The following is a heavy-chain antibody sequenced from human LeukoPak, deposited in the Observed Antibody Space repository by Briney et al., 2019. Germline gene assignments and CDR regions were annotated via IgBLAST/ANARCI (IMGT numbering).Heavy chain of an antibody. V-gene: IGHV1-2*06. CDR1: GYTFTGYY. D-gene: IGHD3-22*01. CDR3: ARDYYDSSGYYRSVDY. CDR2: INPNSGGT. Sequence: ASVKVSCKASGYTFTGYYMHWVRQAPGQGLEWMGRINPNSGGTNYAQKFQGRATMTRDTSISTAYMELSRLRSDDTAVYYCARDYYDSSGYYRSVDYWGQGTLVTVSS. J-gene: IGHJ4*02.